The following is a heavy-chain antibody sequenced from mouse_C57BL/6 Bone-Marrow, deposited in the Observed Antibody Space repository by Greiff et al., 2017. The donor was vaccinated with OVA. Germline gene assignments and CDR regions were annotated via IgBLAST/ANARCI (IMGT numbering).Heavy chain of an antibody. D-gene: IGHD2-3*01. CDR3: ARSDYDGYPYAMDY. V-gene: IGHV1-47*01. J-gene: IGHJ4*01. CDR1: GYTFTTYP. Sequence: VKLVESGAELVKPGASVKMSCKASGYTFTTYPIEWMKQNHGKSLEWIGNFHPYNDDTKYNEKFKGKATLTVEKSSSTVYLELSRLTSDDSAVYYCARSDYDGYPYAMDYWGQGTSVTVSS. CDR2: FHPYNDDT.